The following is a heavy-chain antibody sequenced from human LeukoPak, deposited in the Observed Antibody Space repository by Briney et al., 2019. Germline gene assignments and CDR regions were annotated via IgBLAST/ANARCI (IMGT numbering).Heavy chain of an antibody. D-gene: IGHD4-17*01. J-gene: IGHJ4*02. CDR3: ARERHDYGDFDY. CDR1: GGTFSSYA. Sequence: GSSVKVSCKASGGTFSSYAISWVRQAPGQGLEWMGGIILIFDTANYAQKFKGRLTITADKSTSTAYMELSSLRSEDTAVYYCARERHDYGDFDYWGQGNLGTVSS. V-gene: IGHV1-69*06. CDR2: IILIFDTA.